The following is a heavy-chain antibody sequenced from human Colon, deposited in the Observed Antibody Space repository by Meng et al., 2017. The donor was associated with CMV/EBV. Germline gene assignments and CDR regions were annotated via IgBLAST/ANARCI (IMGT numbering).Heavy chain of an antibody. D-gene: IGHD2-8*01. J-gene: IGHJ4*02. V-gene: IGHV3-72*01. CDR2: ATNKAWQYGT. CDR1: GFCFGGHF. CDR3: VRDGRMYAFDY. Sequence: ASGFCFGGHFMYWVRPSPGKGLEWVVRATNKAWQYGTDYAASVKGRFIISRDDSNGSLYLQMNSLKHEDTAVYYCVRDGRMYAFDYWGQGTLVTVSS.